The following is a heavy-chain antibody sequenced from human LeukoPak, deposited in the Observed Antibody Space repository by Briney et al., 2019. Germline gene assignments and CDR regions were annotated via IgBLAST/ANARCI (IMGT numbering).Heavy chain of an antibody. V-gene: IGHV3-7*01. CDR2: IKQDGSEK. CDR3: ARAIGKSEGY. J-gene: IGHJ4*02. Sequence: GGSLRLSCAASGFTFSSYWMTWVRQAPGKGLEWVANIKQDGSEKYYVDSVKGRFTISRDNAKSSLCLQMDSLRAEDTAVYYCARAIGKSEGYWGQGTLVTVSS. CDR1: GFTFSSYW. D-gene: IGHD4-23*01.